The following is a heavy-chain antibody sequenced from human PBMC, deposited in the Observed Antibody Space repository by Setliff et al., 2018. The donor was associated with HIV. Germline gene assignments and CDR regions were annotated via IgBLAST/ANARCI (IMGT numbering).Heavy chain of an antibody. V-gene: IGHV1-2*02. Sequence: ASVKVSCKASGYTFTGYYMHLVRQAPGQGLEWMGWINPNSGGTNYAQRFQGRVTMTRDTSISTAYMELSRLRSDDTAVSYCARGLGGGLEGSDYMDVWGKGTTVTVSS. D-gene: IGHD2-15*01. CDR3: ARGLGGGLEGSDYMDV. CDR1: GYTFTGYY. J-gene: IGHJ6*03. CDR2: INPNSGGT.